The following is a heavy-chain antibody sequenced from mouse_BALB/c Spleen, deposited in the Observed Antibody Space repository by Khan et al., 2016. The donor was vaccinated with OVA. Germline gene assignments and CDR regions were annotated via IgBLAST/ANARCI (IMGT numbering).Heavy chain of an antibody. D-gene: IGHD2-3*01. CDR2: ISSGSNTI. J-gene: IGHJ4*01. Sequence: LVESGGGLVQPGGSRKLSCAASGFTLSSFGMHWVRQAPEKGLEWVAYISSGSNTINYADTVQGRFTISRDNSQNTLFLQMTSLRSEDTAMYYCTRRGIYDGYYGGAMDYWGQGTSVTVSS. CDR1: GFTLSSFG. V-gene: IGHV5-17*02. CDR3: TRRGIYDGYYGGAMDY.